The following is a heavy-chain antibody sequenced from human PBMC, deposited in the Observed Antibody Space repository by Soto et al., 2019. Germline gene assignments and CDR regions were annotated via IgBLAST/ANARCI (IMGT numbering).Heavy chain of an antibody. Sequence: PGGSLRLSCAASGFTFSSYAMSWVRQAPGKGLEWVSAISGSGGSTYYADSVKGRFTISRDNSKNTLYLQMNSLRAEDTAVYYCARARYYDSSGNSYYFDYWGQGTLVTVSS. CDR1: GFTFSSYA. V-gene: IGHV3-23*01. D-gene: IGHD3-22*01. J-gene: IGHJ4*02. CDR3: ARARYYDSSGNSYYFDY. CDR2: ISGSGGST.